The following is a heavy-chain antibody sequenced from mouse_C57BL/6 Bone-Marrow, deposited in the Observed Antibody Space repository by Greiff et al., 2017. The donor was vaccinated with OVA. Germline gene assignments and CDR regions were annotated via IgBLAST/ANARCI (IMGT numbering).Heavy chain of an antibody. D-gene: IGHD2-3*01. CDR2: INPGSGGT. CDR1: GYAFTNYL. CDR3: ARGGWLLRGGYFDV. V-gene: IGHV1-54*01. Sequence: QVQLQQSGAELVRPGTSVKVSCKASGYAFTNYLIEWVKQRPGQGLEWIGVINPGSGGTNYNEKFKGKATLTADKSSSTASMQLSSLTSEDSAVYFCARGGWLLRGGYFDVWGTGTTVTVSS. J-gene: IGHJ1*03.